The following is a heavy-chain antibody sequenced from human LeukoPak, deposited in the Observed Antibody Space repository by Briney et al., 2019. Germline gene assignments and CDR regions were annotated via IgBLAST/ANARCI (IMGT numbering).Heavy chain of an antibody. CDR2: ISYDGSNK. CDR3: ARVPVYCTNGVCFVYYYMDV. J-gene: IGHJ6*03. V-gene: IGHV3-30*04. CDR1: GFTFSSYA. Sequence: GGSLRLSCAASGFTFSSYAMHWVRQAPGKGLEWVAVISYDGSNKYYADSVKGRFTISRDNAKNSLYLQMNSLRAEDTALYYCARVPVYCTNGVCFVYYYMDVWGKGTTVTVSS. D-gene: IGHD2-8*01.